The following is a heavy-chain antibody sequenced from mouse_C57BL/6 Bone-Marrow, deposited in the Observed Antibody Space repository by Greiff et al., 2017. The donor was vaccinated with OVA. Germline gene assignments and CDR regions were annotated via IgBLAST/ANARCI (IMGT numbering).Heavy chain of an antibody. V-gene: IGHV14-2*01. J-gene: IGHJ4*01. CDR3: ARGWDDAMDY. D-gene: IGHD4-1*01. Sequence: DVHLVESGAELVKPGASVKLSCTASGFNFTDYYMHWVKQRTEQGLEWIGRIDPEDGETKYAPKFQGKATITADTSSNTAYLQLSSLTSEDTAVYYCARGWDDAMDYWGQGTSVTVSS. CDR2: IDPEDGET. CDR1: GFNFTDYY.